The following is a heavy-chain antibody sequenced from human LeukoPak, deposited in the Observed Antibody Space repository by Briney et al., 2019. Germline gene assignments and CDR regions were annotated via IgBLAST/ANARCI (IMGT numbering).Heavy chain of an antibody. CDR3: AKDGFDYYDSSGYYYFNY. V-gene: IGHV3-21*04. J-gene: IGHJ4*02. CDR2: ISSSSSYI. CDR1: GFTFSSYS. Sequence: KSGGSLRLSCAASGFTFSSYSMNWVRQAPGKGLEWVSSISSSSSYIYYADSVKGRFTISRDNSKNTLYLQMNSLRADDTAVYYCAKDGFDYYDSSGYYYFNYWGQGTLVTVSS. D-gene: IGHD3-22*01.